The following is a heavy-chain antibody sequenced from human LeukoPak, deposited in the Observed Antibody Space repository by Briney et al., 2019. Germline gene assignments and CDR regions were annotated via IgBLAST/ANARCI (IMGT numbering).Heavy chain of an antibody. CDR1: GGSFSGYY. CDR3: ASNVGPPAFDY. J-gene: IGHJ4*02. CDR2: INHSGST. V-gene: IGHV4-34*01. Sequence: KSSETLSLTCAVYGGSFSGYYWSWIRQPPGKGLEWIGEINHSGSTNYNPSLKSRVTISVDTSKNQFSLKLSSVTAADTAVYYCASNVGPPAFDYWGQGTLVTVSS.